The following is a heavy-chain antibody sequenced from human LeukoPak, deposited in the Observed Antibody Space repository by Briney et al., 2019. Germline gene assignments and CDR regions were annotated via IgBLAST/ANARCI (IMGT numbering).Heavy chain of an antibody. V-gene: IGHV1-18*01. Sequence: ASVKVSCKASGCTFTSYGISWVRQAPGQGLEWMGWISAYNGNTNYAQKLQGRVTMTADTSTSTAYMELRSLRSDDTAVYYCARGPLPWYDFWSGYYTNWFDPWGQGTLVTVSS. D-gene: IGHD3-3*01. CDR2: ISAYNGNT. CDR3: ARGPLPWYDFWSGYYTNWFDP. CDR1: GCTFTSYG. J-gene: IGHJ5*02.